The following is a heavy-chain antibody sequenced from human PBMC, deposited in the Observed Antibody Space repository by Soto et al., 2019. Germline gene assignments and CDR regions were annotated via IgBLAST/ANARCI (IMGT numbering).Heavy chain of an antibody. D-gene: IGHD6-13*01. J-gene: IGHJ6*02. CDR2: ISGADGST. CDR3: AKVRSRYSSNAVDV. V-gene: IGHV3-23*01. Sequence: GGSLRLSCAASGFTFSSYALSWVRQAPGKGLEWVSTISGADGSTYYADSVKGRFTISRDNSKNTLYLQMNSLGAEDTAVFYCAKVRSRYSSNAVDVWGQGTTVTVSS. CDR1: GFTFSSYA.